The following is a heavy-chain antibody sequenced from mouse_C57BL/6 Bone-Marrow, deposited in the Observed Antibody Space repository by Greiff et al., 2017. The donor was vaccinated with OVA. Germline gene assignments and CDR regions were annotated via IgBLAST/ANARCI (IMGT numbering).Heavy chain of an antibody. CDR1: GYTFTSYW. D-gene: IGHD1-1*01. V-gene: IGHV1-55*01. J-gene: IGHJ2*01. CDR2: IYPGSGST. Sequence: QVQLKQPGAELVKPGASVKMSCKASGYTFTSYWITWVKQRPGQGLEWIGDIYPGSGSTNYNEKFKSKATLTVDTSSSTAYMQLSSLTSEDSAVYYCAYYGSSRYYFDYWGQGTTLTVSS. CDR3: AYYGSSRYYFDY.